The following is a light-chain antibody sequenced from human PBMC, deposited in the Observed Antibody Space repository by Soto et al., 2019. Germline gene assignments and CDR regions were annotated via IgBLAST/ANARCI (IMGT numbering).Light chain of an antibody. Sequence: EIVLTQSPGTLSLYPWDTATLSCRASQGVSSNLAWYQQKSGQAPRLLIYGASTRATGVPARFSGSGSGTEFTLTISRLQSEDFAVYYRQQYYNWRPRFGQGTKVDIK. CDR3: QQYYNWRPR. CDR2: GAS. J-gene: IGKJ1*01. CDR1: QGVSSN. V-gene: IGKV3-15*01.